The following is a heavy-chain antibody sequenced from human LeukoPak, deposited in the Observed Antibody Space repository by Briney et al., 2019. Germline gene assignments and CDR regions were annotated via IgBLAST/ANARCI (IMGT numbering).Heavy chain of an antibody. D-gene: IGHD2-15*01. J-gene: IGHJ4*02. CDR1: GFTFSSYE. CDR3: ARGSIVVVVAATGGDY. Sequence: PGGSLRLSCAASGFTFSSYEMNWDRQAPGKGLEWVSYISSSGSTIYYADSVKGRFTISRDNAKNSLYLQMNSLRAEDTAVYYCARGSIVVVVAATGGDYWGQGTLVTVSS. CDR2: ISSSGSTI. V-gene: IGHV3-48*03.